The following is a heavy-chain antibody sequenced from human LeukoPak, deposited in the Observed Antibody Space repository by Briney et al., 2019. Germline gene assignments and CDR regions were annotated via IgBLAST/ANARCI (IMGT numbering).Heavy chain of an antibody. V-gene: IGHV1-2*02. CDR3: ARGRRRIFDSKYYYYMDV. Sequence: ASVKVSCKASGYTFTGYYMHWVRQAPGQGLEWMGWINPNSGGTNYAQKFQGRVTMTRDTSISTAYMELSRLRSDDTAVYYCARGRRRIFDSKYYYYMDVWGKGTTVTVSS. D-gene: IGHD2-15*01. CDR1: GYTFTGYY. J-gene: IGHJ6*03. CDR2: INPNSGGT.